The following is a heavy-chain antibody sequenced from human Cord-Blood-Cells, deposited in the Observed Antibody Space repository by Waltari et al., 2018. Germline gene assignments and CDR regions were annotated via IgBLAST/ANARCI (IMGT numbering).Heavy chain of an antibody. V-gene: IGHV1-2*02. CDR2: INPNSGGK. CDR1: GYTFTGYY. Sequence: QVQLVQSGAEVKKPGASVKVSCKASGYTFTGYYMHWVRQAPGQGLEWMGWINPNSGGKNDAQKFQGSVTMTRDTSISTAYMELGRLRSDDTAVYYCARVRWELNAFDIWGQGTMVTVSS. CDR3: ARVRWELNAFDI. D-gene: IGHD1-26*01. J-gene: IGHJ3*02.